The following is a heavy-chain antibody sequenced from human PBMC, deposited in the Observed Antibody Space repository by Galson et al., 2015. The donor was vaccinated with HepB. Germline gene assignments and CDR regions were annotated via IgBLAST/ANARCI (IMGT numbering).Heavy chain of an antibody. CDR1: GGTFSSYA. Sequence: SVKVSCKASGGTFSSYAISWVRQAPGQGLEWMGGIIPIFGTANYAQKFQGRVTITADESTSTAYMELSSLRSEDTAVYYCAGGMMDIVVVPAAILDVWGKGTTVTVSS. J-gene: IGHJ6*04. V-gene: IGHV1-69*13. D-gene: IGHD2-2*03. CDR3: AGGMMDIVVVPAAILDV. CDR2: IIPIFGTA.